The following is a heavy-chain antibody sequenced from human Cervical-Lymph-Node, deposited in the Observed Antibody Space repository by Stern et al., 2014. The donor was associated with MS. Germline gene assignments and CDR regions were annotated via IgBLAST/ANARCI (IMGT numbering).Heavy chain of an antibody. CDR3: ARDRGYCSSTSCTDALDI. CDR2: LHSSGTT. V-gene: IGHV4-31*03. Sequence: QVQLQESGPGLVKPSQTLSLSCSVSGDSVNSGSYYWTWVRQQPGQGLEWIGYLHSSGTTYYNPSLQSRLTISVDTSKNWSSLKLTSVTAADTAVYYCARDRGYCSSTSCTDALDIWGQGTRVTVSS. J-gene: IGHJ3*02. D-gene: IGHD2-2*01. CDR1: GDSVNSGSYY.